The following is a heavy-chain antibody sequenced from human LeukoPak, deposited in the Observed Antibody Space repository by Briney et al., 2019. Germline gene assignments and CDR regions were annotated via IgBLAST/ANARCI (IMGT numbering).Heavy chain of an antibody. J-gene: IGHJ4*02. Sequence: SETLSLTCAAYGGSFSTYYWSWIRQPPGKGLEWIGYIYYSGSTNYNPSLKSRVTISVDTSKNQFSLKLSSVTAADTAVYYCARGGSSGWYDYWGQGTLVTVSS. CDR3: ARGGSSGWYDY. CDR2: IYYSGST. D-gene: IGHD6-19*01. V-gene: IGHV4-59*01. CDR1: GGSFSTYY.